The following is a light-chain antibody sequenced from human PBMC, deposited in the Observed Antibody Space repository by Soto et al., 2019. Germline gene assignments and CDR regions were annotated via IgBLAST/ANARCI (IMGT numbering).Light chain of an antibody. Sequence: DIQMTQSPSSLSASVGDRVNITCRASRSISGYLNWYQQKPGKVPNLLIYAASRLQSGVPSRFSGSGSGTDFTLTLNSLQPEDFASYYCQQTYSLPGTFGQGTKVEIK. J-gene: IGKJ1*01. CDR3: QQTYSLPGT. CDR2: AAS. CDR1: RSISGY. V-gene: IGKV1-39*01.